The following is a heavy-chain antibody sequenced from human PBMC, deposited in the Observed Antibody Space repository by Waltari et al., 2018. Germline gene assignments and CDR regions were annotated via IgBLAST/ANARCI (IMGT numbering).Heavy chain of an antibody. CDR2: ISGSDAT. D-gene: IGHD1-20*01. J-gene: IGHJ1*01. V-gene: IGHV3-23*04. CDR3: AKPFYNWDDPLHS. CDR1: GLTSFTHA. Sequence: EVQLVESGGGLVQPGGSLRLSCAASGLTSFTHAINWVRQAPGKGLEGFSSISGSDATYYADSVKGRFTISRDYSDNTVYLQMDSLRADDTAVYFCAKPFYNWDDPLHSWGQGTPVTVSS.